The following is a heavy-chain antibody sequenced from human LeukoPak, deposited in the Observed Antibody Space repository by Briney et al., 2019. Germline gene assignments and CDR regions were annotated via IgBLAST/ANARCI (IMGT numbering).Heavy chain of an antibody. CDR2: ISYDGSNK. J-gene: IGHJ4*02. CDR3: ARVEVSRYSSGWSRDY. V-gene: IGHV3-30-3*01. CDR1: GFTFSSYA. D-gene: IGHD6-19*01. Sequence: GRSPRLSCAASGFTFSSYAMHWVRQAPGKGLEWVAVISYDGSNKYYADSVKGRFTISRDNSKNTLYLQMNSLRAEDTAVYYCARVEVSRYSSGWSRDYWGQGTLVTVSS.